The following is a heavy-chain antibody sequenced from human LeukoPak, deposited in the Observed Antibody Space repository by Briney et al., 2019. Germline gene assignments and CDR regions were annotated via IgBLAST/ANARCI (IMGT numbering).Heavy chain of an antibody. CDR2: ISYDGSDK. Sequence: GGSLRLSCAASGFTFSSYAMYWVRQAPGKGLEWVAVISYDGSDKFYADSVKGRFTISRDNSKNTLHLQMNSLRAEDTAVYYCARDYYGSGSYYRDPYYYYYYMDVWGKGTTVTVSS. CDR1: GFTFSSYA. D-gene: IGHD3-10*01. CDR3: ARDYYGSGSYYRDPYYYYYYMDV. V-gene: IGHV3-30*04. J-gene: IGHJ6*03.